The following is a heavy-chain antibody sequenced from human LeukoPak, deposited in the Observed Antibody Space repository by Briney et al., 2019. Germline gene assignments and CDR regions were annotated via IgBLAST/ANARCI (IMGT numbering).Heavy chain of an antibody. D-gene: IGHD7-27*01. Sequence: GGSLRLPCAASGFTFSSYAMNWVRQAPGKGLEWVSDISGSGGSTYYADSVKGRFAISRDNSKNTLYLQMNSLRAEDTAVYYCAKRNWGSSAFDFWGQGTLVTVPS. CDR2: ISGSGGST. CDR1: GFTFSSYA. CDR3: AKRNWGSSAFDF. J-gene: IGHJ3*01. V-gene: IGHV3-23*01.